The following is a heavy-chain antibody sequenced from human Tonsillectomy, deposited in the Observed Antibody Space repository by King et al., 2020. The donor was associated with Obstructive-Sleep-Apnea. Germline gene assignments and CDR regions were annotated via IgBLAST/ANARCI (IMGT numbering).Heavy chain of an antibody. CDR1: GFTFTDYY. D-gene: IGHD1-14*01. CDR2: ISSNSNYR. V-gene: IGHV3-11*05. J-gene: IGHJ4*02. CDR3: ARSFADHFYFDY. Sequence: VQLVESGGGLVKPGGSLRLSCAASGFTFTDYYMRWIRQAPGKGLEWLSYISSNSNYRNHADSVKGRFTMSRDNAKDSVYLQISSLSAEDTGVYYCARSFADHFYFDYWGQGTLVTVSS.